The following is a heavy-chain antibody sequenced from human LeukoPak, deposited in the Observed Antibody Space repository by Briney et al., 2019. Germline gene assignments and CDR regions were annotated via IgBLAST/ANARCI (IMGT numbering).Heavy chain of an antibody. CDR1: GFTFTNYN. CDR3: ARGAHYYYDSSGYSYGDDY. J-gene: IGHJ4*02. D-gene: IGHD3-22*01. Sequence: PGGSLRLSCAASGFTFTNYNMNWVRQAPGKGLEWVSSISSSSSYIYYADSVKGRFTISRDNAKNSLYLQMNSLRAEDTAVYYCARGAHYYYDSSGYSYGDDYWVQGTLVTVSS. CDR2: ISSSSSYI. V-gene: IGHV3-21*01.